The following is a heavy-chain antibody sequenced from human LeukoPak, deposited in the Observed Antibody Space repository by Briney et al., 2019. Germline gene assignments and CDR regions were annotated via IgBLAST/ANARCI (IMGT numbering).Heavy chain of an antibody. CDR2: ISSSGSPI. J-gene: IGHJ4*02. D-gene: IGHD1-26*01. CDR3: ARAGSSKGELLYCDY. V-gene: IGHV3-48*03. Sequence: GGSLRLSCAASGFTFSSYEMNWVRQAPGKGLECVSDISSSGSPIYYADSVKGRFTISRDNAKNSLYLQMNSLRAEDTAVYYCARAGSSKGELLYCDYWGQGTLVTVSS. CDR1: GFTFSSYE.